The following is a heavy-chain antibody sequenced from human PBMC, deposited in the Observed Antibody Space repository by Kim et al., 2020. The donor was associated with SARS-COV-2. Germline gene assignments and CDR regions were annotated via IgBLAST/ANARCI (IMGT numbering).Heavy chain of an antibody. Sequence: PSVKGQVTISADKSISTAYLQWSSLKASDTAMYYCARHFSSRTGTLCMDVWGQGTTVTVSS. V-gene: IGHV5-51*01. J-gene: IGHJ6*02. CDR3: ARHFSSRTGTLCMDV. D-gene: IGHD1-1*01.